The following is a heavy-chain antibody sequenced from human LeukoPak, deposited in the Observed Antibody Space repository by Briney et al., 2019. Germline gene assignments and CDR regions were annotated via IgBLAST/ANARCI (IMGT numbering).Heavy chain of an antibody. V-gene: IGHV4-59*01. Sequence: PSETLSLTCTVSGGSIGTYSWNWIRQPPGKGLEWIGYIYYSGTTNYNPSLKGRVTISVDTSKNQFSLKLSSVTAADTAVYCCARGVYIAAAQYGYWGQGTLVTVSS. J-gene: IGHJ4*02. CDR2: IYYSGTT. CDR3: ARGVYIAAAQYGY. CDR1: GGSIGTYS. D-gene: IGHD6-13*01.